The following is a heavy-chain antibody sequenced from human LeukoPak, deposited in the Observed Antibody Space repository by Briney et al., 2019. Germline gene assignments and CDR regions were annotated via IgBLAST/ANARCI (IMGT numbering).Heavy chain of an antibody. J-gene: IGHJ4*02. Sequence: KPSETLSLTYTVSGGSVTSYYWSWIRQPPGRGLEWIGYIYYNGSPDYNPSLKSRVTISVDTSRNQFSLKLRSVTAAATAVYYCARQRRRSGWWDYWGQGTLVSVSS. V-gene: IGHV4-59*02. CDR1: GGSVTSYY. CDR2: IYYNGSP. D-gene: IGHD6-19*01. CDR3: ARQRRRSGWWDY.